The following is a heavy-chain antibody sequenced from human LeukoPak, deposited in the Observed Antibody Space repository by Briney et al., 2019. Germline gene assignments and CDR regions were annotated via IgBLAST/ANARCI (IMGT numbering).Heavy chain of an antibody. CDR2: ISWNSGTI. Sequence: PGRSLRLSCVASGFIFDDYAMHWVRQAPGKGLEWVSGISWNSGTIVYADSVKGRFTISGDNAKNSLYLQMNSLRAEDMAFYYCARDKYSSSSGYFDFWGQGTLVTVSS. CDR3: ARDKYSSSSGYFDF. CDR1: GFIFDDYA. J-gene: IGHJ4*02. D-gene: IGHD6-6*01. V-gene: IGHV3-9*03.